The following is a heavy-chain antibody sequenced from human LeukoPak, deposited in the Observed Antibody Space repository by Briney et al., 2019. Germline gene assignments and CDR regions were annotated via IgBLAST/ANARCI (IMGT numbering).Heavy chain of an antibody. J-gene: IGHJ1*01. Sequence: EPSETLSLTCTVSGGSISSYYWSWIRQPPGKGLEWIGYIYYSGSTNYNPSLKSRVTISVDTSKNQFSLKLSSVTAADTAVYYCAQYSGNFAGFQHWGQGTLVTVSS. V-gene: IGHV4-59*01. CDR3: AQYSGNFAGFQH. CDR1: GGSISSYY. D-gene: IGHD1-26*01. CDR2: IYYSGST.